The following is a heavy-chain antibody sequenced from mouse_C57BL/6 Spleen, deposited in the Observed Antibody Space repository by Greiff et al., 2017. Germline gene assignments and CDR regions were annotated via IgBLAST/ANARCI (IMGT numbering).Heavy chain of an antibody. CDR1: GYTFTDYE. J-gene: IGHJ3*01. Sequence: VQRVESGAELVRPGASVTLSCKAWGYTFTDYEMHWVKQTPVHGLEWIGAIDPETGGTAYNQKFKGKAILTADKSSSTAYMELRSLTSEDSAVYYCTRRRGWFAYWGQGTLVTVSA. CDR2: IDPETGGT. CDR3: TRRRGWFAY. V-gene: IGHV1-15*01.